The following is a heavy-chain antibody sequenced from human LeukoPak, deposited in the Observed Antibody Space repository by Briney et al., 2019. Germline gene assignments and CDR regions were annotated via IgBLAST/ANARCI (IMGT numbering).Heavy chain of an antibody. J-gene: IGHJ4*02. D-gene: IGHD6-13*01. CDR3: TTLYAMAAAGVDY. Sequence: GGSLRLSCAVSGFTFSNAWVRWVRQAPGKGLEWVGRIKSKTDGGTTDYAAPVKGRFTISRDDSKNTLYLQMNSLKTEDTAVYYCTTLYAMAAAGVDYWGQGTLVTVSS. V-gene: IGHV3-15*01. CDR1: GFTFSNAW. CDR2: IKSKTDGGTT.